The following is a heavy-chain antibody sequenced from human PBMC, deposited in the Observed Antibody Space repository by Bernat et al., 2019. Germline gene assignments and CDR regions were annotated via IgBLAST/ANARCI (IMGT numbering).Heavy chain of an antibody. Sequence: EVQLVESGGGLVKPGGSLRLSCAASGFTFSSYSMNWVRQAPGKGLEWVSSISRSGGSIYYAESGKGRFTNSRDNGKNSLVLQMGRLGAEGTAVEYCGRSPLVKRRNDGFEVWGQGKTVTVPS. J-gene: IGHJ3*01. V-gene: IGHV3-21*01. CDR3: GRSPLVKRRNDGFEV. D-gene: IGHD2-21*01. CDR2: ISRSGGSI. CDR1: GFTFSSYS.